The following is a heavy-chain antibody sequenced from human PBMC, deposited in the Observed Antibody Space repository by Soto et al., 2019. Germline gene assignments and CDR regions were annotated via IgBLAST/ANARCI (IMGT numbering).Heavy chain of an antibody. D-gene: IGHD2-2*01. J-gene: IGHJ6*02. Sequence: GGSLRLSCAASGFTFSNAWMNWVRQAPGKGLEWVGRIKSKTDGGTTDYAAPVKGRFTISRDDSKNTLYLQMNSLKTEDTAVYYCTTGPCPWYCSSTSCCPYYYYGMDVWGQGTTVTVSS. V-gene: IGHV3-15*07. CDR1: GFTFSNAW. CDR2: IKSKTDGGTT. CDR3: TTGPCPWYCSSTSCCPYYYYGMDV.